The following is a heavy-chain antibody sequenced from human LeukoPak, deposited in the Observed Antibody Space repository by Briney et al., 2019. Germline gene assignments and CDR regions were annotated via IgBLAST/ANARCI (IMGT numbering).Heavy chain of an antibody. CDR3: ATDVPAVTIFGY. CDR1: GFTFSSYW. D-gene: IGHD2-2*01. Sequence: GGSLRLSCTASGFTFSSYWMHWVRQAPGKGLVWVSRINSAGISTNYADSVKGRFTISRDNAKNTLYLQMNSLRAEDTAVYYCATDVPAVTIFGYWGQGTLVTVSS. CDR2: INSAGIST. J-gene: IGHJ4*02. V-gene: IGHV3-74*01.